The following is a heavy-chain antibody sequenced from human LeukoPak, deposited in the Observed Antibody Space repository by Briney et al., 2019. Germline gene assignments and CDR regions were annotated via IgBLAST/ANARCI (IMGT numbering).Heavy chain of an antibody. Sequence: SETLSLTCTVYGYSISSGYYWGWIRQPPGKGLEWTGSIYHSGSTYYNPSLKSRVTISVDTSKNQFSLKLSSVTAADTAVYYCARVAETDYLNYFDYWGQGTLVTVSS. D-gene: IGHD4-11*01. CDR3: ARVAETDYLNYFDY. V-gene: IGHV4-38-2*02. CDR2: IYHSGST. CDR1: GYSISSGYY. J-gene: IGHJ4*02.